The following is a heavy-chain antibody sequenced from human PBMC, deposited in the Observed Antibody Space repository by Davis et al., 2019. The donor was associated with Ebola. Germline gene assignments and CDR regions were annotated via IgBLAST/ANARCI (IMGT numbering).Heavy chain of an antibody. V-gene: IGHV1-18*04. CDR2: INPHNGNT. J-gene: IGHJ4*02. CDR1: GYTFTNYG. CDR3: ARVGYSYVFDY. Sequence: AASVKVSCKASGYTFTNYGITWVRQAPGQGLEWMGWINPHNGNTNYAQNVQGRVIMTSDTATTTAYMEVGSLRSDDTAVYYCARVGYSYVFDYWGQGTLVTVSS. D-gene: IGHD5-18*01.